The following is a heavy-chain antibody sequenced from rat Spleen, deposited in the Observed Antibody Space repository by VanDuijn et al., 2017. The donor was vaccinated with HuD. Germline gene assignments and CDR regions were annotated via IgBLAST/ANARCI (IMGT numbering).Heavy chain of an antibody. D-gene: IGHD1-6*01. J-gene: IGHJ2*01. CDR2: ITNASGRT. CDR1: GFTFSDYY. CDR3: TTYSDYGTSPFAY. Sequence: EVQLVESGGGLVQPGRSLKLSCAASGFTFSDYYMAWIRQAPGKGLEWVASITNASGRTYYPDSVKGRFTISRDTAQNTLYLQMGSLRSEDTATYYCTTYSDYGTSPFAYWGRGVMVTASS. V-gene: IGHV5-20*01.